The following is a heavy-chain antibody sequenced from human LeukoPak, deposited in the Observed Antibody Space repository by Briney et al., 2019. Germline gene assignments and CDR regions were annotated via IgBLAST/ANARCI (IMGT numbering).Heavy chain of an antibody. V-gene: IGHV3-48*03. J-gene: IGHJ4*02. CDR1: GFTFSTFG. CDR2: ISISGSII. Sequence: GGSLRLSCAGSGFTFSTFGFHWVRQAPGKGLEWVSYISISGSIIYYADSVKGRFTISRDNAKNSLYLQMNSLRAEDTAVYYCASPTDLSDYWGQGTLVTVSS. D-gene: IGHD1-14*01. CDR3: ASPTDLSDY.